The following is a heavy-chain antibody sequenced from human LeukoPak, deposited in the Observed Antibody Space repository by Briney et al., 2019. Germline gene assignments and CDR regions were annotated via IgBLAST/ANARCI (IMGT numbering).Heavy chain of an antibody. CDR2: ITTTSSII. Sequence: GGSLRLSCAASGFTFTTYSMNWVRQAPGKGLEWVTYITTTSSIIYYADSVKGRFTISRDNAKNSLYLQMNSLRAEDTAVYYCTRDYSSSSGRAFGIWGQGTMVTVSS. D-gene: IGHD6-6*01. J-gene: IGHJ3*02. CDR3: TRDYSSSSGRAFGI. CDR1: GFTFTTYS. V-gene: IGHV3-48*01.